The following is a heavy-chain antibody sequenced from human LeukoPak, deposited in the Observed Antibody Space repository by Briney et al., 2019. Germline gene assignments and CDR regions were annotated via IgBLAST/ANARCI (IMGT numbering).Heavy chain of an antibody. CDR2: ISHSGST. CDR1: GGSFSGYY. J-gene: IGHJ4*02. CDR3: ASGYYDILTGYSTSSFDY. D-gene: IGHD3-9*01. Sequence: PSETLSLTCAVYGGSFSGYYWSWIRQPPGKGLEWIGEISHSGSTNYNPSPKSRVTISVDTTKNQFSLKLSSVTAADTAVYYCASGYYDILTGYSTSSFDYWGQGTLVTVSS. V-gene: IGHV4-34*01.